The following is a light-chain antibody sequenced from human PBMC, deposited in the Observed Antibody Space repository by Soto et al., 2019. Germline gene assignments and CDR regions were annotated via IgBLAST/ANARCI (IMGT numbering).Light chain of an antibody. CDR3: QQYSNTPQS. CDR2: WAS. V-gene: IGKV4-1*01. Sequence: DIVMTQSPDSLAVSLGERATINCKSSQSVFYSSNNKNYLAWYQQKPGQPPRLLIYWASTRESGVPDRFSGSGSGTDFTLTISSLQAEDVAVYYCQQYSNTPQSFGQGTKVEIK. J-gene: IGKJ1*01. CDR1: QSVFYSSNNKNY.